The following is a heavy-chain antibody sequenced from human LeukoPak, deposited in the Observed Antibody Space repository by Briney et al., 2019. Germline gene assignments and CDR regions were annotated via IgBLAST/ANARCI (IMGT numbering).Heavy chain of an antibody. CDR3: TTDWSARVITIFGVVEY. CDR1: GFTFSSYG. V-gene: IGHV3-30*03. D-gene: IGHD3-3*01. CDR2: ISYDGSNK. Sequence: GGSLRLSCAASGFTFSSYGMHWVRQAPGKGLEWVAVISYDGSNKYYADSVKGRFTISRDNSKNTLYLQMNSLKTEDTAVYYCTTDWSARVITIFGVVEYWGQGTLVTVSS. J-gene: IGHJ4*02.